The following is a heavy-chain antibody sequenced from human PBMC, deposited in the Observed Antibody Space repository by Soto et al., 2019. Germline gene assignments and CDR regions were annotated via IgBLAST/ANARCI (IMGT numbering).Heavy chain of an antibody. CDR3: ASREDIVVVPAAIRYYYYYYGMDV. D-gene: IGHD2-2*01. V-gene: IGHV1-69*01. CDR1: GGTFSSYA. Sequence: GXSVKVSCKASGGTFSSYAISWVRQAPGQGLEWMGGIIPIFGTANYAQKFQGRVTITADESTSTAYMELSSLRSEDTAVYYCASREDIVVVPAAIRYYYYYYGMDVWGQGTTVTVSS. J-gene: IGHJ6*02. CDR2: IIPIFGTA.